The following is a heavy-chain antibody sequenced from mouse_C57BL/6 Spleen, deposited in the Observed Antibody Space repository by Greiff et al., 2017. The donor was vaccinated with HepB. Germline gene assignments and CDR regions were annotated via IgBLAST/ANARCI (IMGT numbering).Heavy chain of an antibody. Sequence: EVQLQQSGPELVKPGASVKISCKASGYTFTDYYMNWVKQSHGKSLEWIGDINPNNGGTSYNQKFKGKATLTVDKSSSTAYMELRSLTSEDSAVYYCARLIYYYGSSYYFDYWGQGTTLTVSS. V-gene: IGHV1-26*01. CDR1: GYTFTDYY. CDR3: ARLIYYYGSSYYFDY. CDR2: INPNNGGT. D-gene: IGHD1-1*01. J-gene: IGHJ2*01.